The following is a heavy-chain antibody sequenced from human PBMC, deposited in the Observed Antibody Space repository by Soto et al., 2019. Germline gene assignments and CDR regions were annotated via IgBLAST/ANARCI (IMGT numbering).Heavy chain of an antibody. V-gene: IGHV6-1*01. D-gene: IGHD6-13*01. Sequence: SQTLSLTCAISGDSVSTNSATWDWIRQSPSRGLEWLGRTYYRSKWFNDYAVSVKGRISINPDTSNNQFSLQLNSVTPEDTAVYYCARDTSIAAAGTGAFDIWGQGTMVTVSS. CDR1: GDSVSTNSAT. CDR2: TYYRSKWFN. J-gene: IGHJ3*02. CDR3: ARDTSIAAAGTGAFDI.